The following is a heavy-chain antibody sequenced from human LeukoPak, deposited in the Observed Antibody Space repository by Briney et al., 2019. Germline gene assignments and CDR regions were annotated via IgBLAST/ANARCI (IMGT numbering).Heavy chain of an antibody. V-gene: IGHV4-59*08. CDR3: ARHERWVYGRGRRYGMDV. D-gene: IGHD5-24*01. CDR2: IYYSGST. Sequence: SETLSLTCTVSGGSISSYYWSWIRQPPVKGLEWIGYIYYSGSTNYDPSLKSRVTISVDTSKNQFSLKLSSVTAADTAVYYCARHERWVYGRGRRYGMDVWGQGTTVTVSS. CDR1: GGSISSYY. J-gene: IGHJ6*02.